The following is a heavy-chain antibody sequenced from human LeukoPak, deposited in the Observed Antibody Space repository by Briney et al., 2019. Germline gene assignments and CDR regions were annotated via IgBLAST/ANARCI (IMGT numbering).Heavy chain of an antibody. CDR1: GFSFSTYS. J-gene: IGHJ4*02. Sequence: GGSLRLSCAASGFSFSTYSMNWVRQAPGKGLEWVSSITSSPTYIYYADSVKGRFTISRDNAKNSVYLQMNSRRVEDTAVYYCAREMTYGSDSSGFVWGQGTLVTVSS. CDR3: AREMTYGSDSSGFV. D-gene: IGHD3-22*01. CDR2: ITSSPTYI. V-gene: IGHV3-21*01.